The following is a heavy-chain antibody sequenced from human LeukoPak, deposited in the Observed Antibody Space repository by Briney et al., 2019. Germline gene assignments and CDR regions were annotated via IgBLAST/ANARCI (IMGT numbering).Heavy chain of an antibody. CDR2: ISSSSYYI. CDR3: ARAPPGGGITIFGVVMNAFDI. J-gene: IGHJ3*02. D-gene: IGHD3-3*01. V-gene: IGHV3-21*01. CDR1: GFTFSSYT. Sequence: GGSLRLSCAASGFTFSSYTMNWVRQAPGKGLEWVSSISSSSYYIYYADSVKGRFTISRDNSKNSLYLQMNPLRAADTAVYYCARAPPGGGITIFGVVMNAFDIWGQGTMVTVSS.